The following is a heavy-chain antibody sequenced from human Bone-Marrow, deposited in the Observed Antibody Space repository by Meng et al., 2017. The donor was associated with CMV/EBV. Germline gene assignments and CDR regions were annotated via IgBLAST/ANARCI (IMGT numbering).Heavy chain of an antibody. CDR2: ISSSSSYI. V-gene: IGHV3-21*01. CDR1: GFTFSSYS. J-gene: IGHJ5*02. D-gene: IGHD3-10*01. CDR3: ARDGELLWFGENPTGFDP. Sequence: GVLKISCAASGFTFSSYSMNWVRQAPGKGLEWVSSISSSSSYIYYADSVKGRFTISRDNAKNSLYLQMNSLRAEDTAVYYCARDGELLWFGENPTGFDPWGQGTLVTVSS.